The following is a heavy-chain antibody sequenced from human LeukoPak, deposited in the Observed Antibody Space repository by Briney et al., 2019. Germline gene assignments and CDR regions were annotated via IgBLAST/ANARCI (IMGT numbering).Heavy chain of an antibody. D-gene: IGHD1-26*01. CDR3: AKDKGGYFDY. CDR1: GFTFSDYS. V-gene: IGHV3-9*01. J-gene: IGHJ4*02. Sequence: GGSLRLSCAASGFTFSDYSMNWVRQAPGKGLEWVSGISWNSGSIGYADSVKGRFTISRDNAKNSLYLQMNSLRAEDTALYYCAKDKGGYFDYWGQGTLVTVSS. CDR2: ISWNSGSI.